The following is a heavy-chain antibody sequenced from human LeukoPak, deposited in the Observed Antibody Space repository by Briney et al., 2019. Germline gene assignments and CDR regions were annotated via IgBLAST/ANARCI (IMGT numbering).Heavy chain of an antibody. CDR2: INPNSGGT. D-gene: IGHD3-22*01. V-gene: IGHV1-2*02. Sequence: ASVKVSCKASGYTFTGYYMHWVRQAPGQGLEWMGWINPNSGGTNYAQKFQGRVTMTRDTSISTAYMELSGLRSDDTAVYYCARGDYYYDSSGSLDFWGQGTLVTVYS. CDR3: ARGDYYYDSSGSLDF. J-gene: IGHJ4*02. CDR1: GYTFTGYY.